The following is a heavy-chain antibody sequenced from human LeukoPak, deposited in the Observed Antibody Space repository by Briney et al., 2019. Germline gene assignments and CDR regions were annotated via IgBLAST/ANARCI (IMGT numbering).Heavy chain of an antibody. V-gene: IGHV1-2*02. J-gene: IGHJ4*02. CDR3: ARKGSYRQLPDY. CDR1: GYTFTGYY. CDR2: INPNSGRT. D-gene: IGHD3-16*02. Sequence: ASVKVSCRASGYTFTGYYMHWIRQAPGQGLEWMGWINPNSGRTNYAQKFQGRVTMTRDTSISTAYMELSRLRSDDTAVYYCARKGSYRQLPDYWGQGTLVTVSS.